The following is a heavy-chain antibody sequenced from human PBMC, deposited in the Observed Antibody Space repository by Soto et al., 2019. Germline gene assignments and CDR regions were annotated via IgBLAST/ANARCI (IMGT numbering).Heavy chain of an antibody. CDR1: GFTFSDYY. V-gene: IGHV3-11*01. CDR2: ISSSGRTI. D-gene: IGHD3-10*01. Sequence: QVQLVESGGGLVKPGGSMRLSCAASGFTFSDYYMSWIRQAPGKGLEYISYISSSGRTIYYADSVKGRFTISRDNAKNSLYLQMNSLRAEDTAVYFCARDQGTVKYNYYYYGMDVWGQGTTVNVSS. CDR3: ARDQGTVKYNYYYYGMDV. J-gene: IGHJ6*02.